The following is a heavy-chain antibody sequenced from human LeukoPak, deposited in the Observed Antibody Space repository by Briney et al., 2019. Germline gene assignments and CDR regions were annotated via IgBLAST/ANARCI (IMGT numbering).Heavy chain of an antibody. Sequence: ASVTVTLTSSAYTFTIYDNNRIWLPQGQGLELKGLMNPNSGNTGYAKKFQGRVTMTRNTSISTAYMELSSLRSEDTAVYYCARGPSYGGNSGYGMDVWGQGTTVTVSS. CDR1: AYTFTIYD. D-gene: IGHD4-23*01. V-gene: IGHV1-8*01. J-gene: IGHJ6*02. CDR3: ARGPSYGGNSGYGMDV. CDR2: MNPNSGNT.